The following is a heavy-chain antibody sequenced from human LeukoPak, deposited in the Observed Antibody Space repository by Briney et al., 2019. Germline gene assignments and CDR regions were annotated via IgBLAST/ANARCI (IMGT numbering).Heavy chain of an antibody. CDR1: GGSISSSSYY. D-gene: IGHD2-21*01. CDR3: ASGGVIYYFDY. CDR2: IYYSGST. V-gene: IGHV4-39*01. Sequence: SETLSLTCTVSGGSISSSSYYWGWIRQPPGKGLEWIGSIYYSGSTYYNPSLKSRVTISVDTSKNQFSLKLSSVTAADTAVYYCASGGVIYYFDYWGQGTLVTVSS. J-gene: IGHJ4*02.